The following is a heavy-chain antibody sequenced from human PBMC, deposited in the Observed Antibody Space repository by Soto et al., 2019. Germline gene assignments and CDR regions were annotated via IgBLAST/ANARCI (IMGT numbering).Heavy chain of an antibody. CDR3: ARTRYVRLLSYYYYYYGMDV. J-gene: IGHJ6*02. Sequence: SETLSLTCAVYGGSFSGYYWSWIRQPPGKGLEWIGEINHSGSTNYNPSLKSRVTISVDTSKNQFSLKLSSVTAADTAVYYCARTRYVRLLSYYYYYYGMDVWGQGTTVTVSS. CDR2: INHSGST. V-gene: IGHV4-34*01. CDR1: GGSFSGYY. D-gene: IGHD3-3*01.